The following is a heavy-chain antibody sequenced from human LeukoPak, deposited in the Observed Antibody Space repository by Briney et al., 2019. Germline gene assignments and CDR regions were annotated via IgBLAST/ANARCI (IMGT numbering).Heavy chain of an antibody. V-gene: IGHV3-23*01. J-gene: IGHJ5*02. CDR2: ITCGGDTT. CDR3: AKHGRECSSGRSNVWFDT. Sequence: PGGSLRLSCAASGFIFSSFAMSWVRQAPGKGLEWVSAITCGGDTTYYADSVKGRFTISRDNSKNTLYLQMNSLSAEDTALYYCAKHGRECSSGRSNVWFDTWGQGTLVTVSS. D-gene: IGHD2-15*01. CDR1: GFIFSSFA.